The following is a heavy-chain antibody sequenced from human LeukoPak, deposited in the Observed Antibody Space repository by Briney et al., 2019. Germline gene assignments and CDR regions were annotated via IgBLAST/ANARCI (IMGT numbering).Heavy chain of an antibody. V-gene: IGHV4-39*01. CDR1: GGSISSSSYY. D-gene: IGHD6-19*01. J-gene: IGHJ4*02. Sequence: KPSETLSLTCTVSGGSISSSSYYWGWIRQPPGKGLEWIGSIYYSGSTYYNASIKSRVTISVDTSKNQFSLRLNSVTAADTAVYYCARQTSRPYSSGYDSWGQGILVTVSS. CDR3: ARQTSRPYSSGYDS. CDR2: IYYSGST.